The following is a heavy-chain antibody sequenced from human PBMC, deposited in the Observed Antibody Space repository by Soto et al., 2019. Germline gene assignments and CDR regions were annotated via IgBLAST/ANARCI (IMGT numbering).Heavy chain of an antibody. CDR1: GFIFEDFA. V-gene: IGHV3-9*01. D-gene: IGHD3-16*01. J-gene: IGHJ1*01. CDR2: INWNGVNK. CDR3: GKDVDRLGELWGYFQN. Sequence: EVQLVESGGGLEQPGRSLRLSCTVSGFIFEDFAMHWVRQAPGQGLEWVSGINWNGVNKGYAESVLGRFTISRDNAKKSLYLDMNYLRPEDTALYFCGKDVDRLGELWGYFQNWGQGTLVTVSS.